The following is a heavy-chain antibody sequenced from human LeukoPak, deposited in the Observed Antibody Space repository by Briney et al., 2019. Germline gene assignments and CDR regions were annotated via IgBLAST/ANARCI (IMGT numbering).Heavy chain of an antibody. V-gene: IGHV3-11*04. Sequence: PGGSLRLSCAASGFTFSDYYMSWIRQAPGKGLEWVSYISSSGSTIYYADSVKGRFAISRDDSKNTLYLQMNSLRAEDTAVYYCARDWNIVVVPAATPFYYYGMDVWGQGTTVTVSS. CDR3: ARDWNIVVVPAATPFYYYGMDV. CDR1: GFTFSDYY. CDR2: ISSSGSTI. D-gene: IGHD2-2*01. J-gene: IGHJ6*02.